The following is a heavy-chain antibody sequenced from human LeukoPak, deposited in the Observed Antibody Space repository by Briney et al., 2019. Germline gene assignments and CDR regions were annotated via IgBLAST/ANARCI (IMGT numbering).Heavy chain of an antibody. Sequence: ASVKVSCKASGYTFTGYYMHWVRQAPGQGLEWMGWINPNSGGTNYAQEFQGRVTMTRDTSISTAYMELSRLRSDDTAVYYCARSYYDSSGYPEGFDYWGQGTLVTVSS. CDR1: GYTFTGYY. J-gene: IGHJ4*02. D-gene: IGHD3-22*01. CDR2: INPNSGGT. CDR3: ARSYYDSSGYPEGFDY. V-gene: IGHV1-2*02.